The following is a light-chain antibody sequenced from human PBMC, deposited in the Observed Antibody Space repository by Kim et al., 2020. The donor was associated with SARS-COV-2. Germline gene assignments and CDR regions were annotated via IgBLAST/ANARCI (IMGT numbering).Light chain of an antibody. CDR2: QDS. CDR3: QAWDSSTAV. J-gene: IGLJ2*01. V-gene: IGLV3-1*01. CDR1: KWGDKY. Sequence: SYELTQPPSVSVSPGQTASITCSGDKWGDKYACWYQQKPGQSPVLVIYQDSMRPSGIPERFSGSNSGNTATLTISGTQAMDEADYYCQAWDSSTAVFGGGTKLTVL.